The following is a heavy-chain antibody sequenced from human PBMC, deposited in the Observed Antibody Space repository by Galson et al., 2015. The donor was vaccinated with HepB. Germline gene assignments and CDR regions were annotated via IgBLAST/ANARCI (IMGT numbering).Heavy chain of an antibody. J-gene: IGHJ6*02. V-gene: IGHV1-69*13. CDR1: GGTFSKYA. Sequence: SVKVSCKASGGTFSKYAITWVRQAPGQGLERMGGIIPFLGTPIYAQRFQGRVTITADESTTTAHMELSSLRSDDTAVFYCALARDPNPTYYSSVNYGMDVWGQGTTVTVSS. CDR2: IIPFLGTP. CDR3: ALARDPNPTYYSSVNYGMDV. D-gene: IGHD2-2*01.